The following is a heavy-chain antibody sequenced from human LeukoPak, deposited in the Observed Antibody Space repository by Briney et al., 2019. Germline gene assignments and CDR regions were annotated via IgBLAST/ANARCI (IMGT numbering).Heavy chain of an antibody. CDR2: ISGSGGST. CDR3: AKDVPGIAASLNWFDP. V-gene: IGHV3-23*01. D-gene: IGHD6-13*01. Sequence: SGGSLRLSCAASGFTFSSYGMSWVRQAPGKGLEWVSAISGSGGSTYYADSVKGRFTISRDNSKNTLYLQMNSLRAEDTAVYYCAKDVPGIAASLNWFDPWGQGTLVTVSS. J-gene: IGHJ5*02. CDR1: GFTFSSYG.